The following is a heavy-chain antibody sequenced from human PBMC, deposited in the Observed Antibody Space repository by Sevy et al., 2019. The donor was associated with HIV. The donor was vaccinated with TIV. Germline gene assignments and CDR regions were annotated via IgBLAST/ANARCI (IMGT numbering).Heavy chain of an antibody. CDR2: IYYSGST. CDR1: GGSISSYY. J-gene: IGHJ2*01. CDR3: ARVRDYYYDSSGYPNWYFDL. Sequence: SETLSLTCTVSGGSISSYYWSWIRQPPGKGLEWIGYIYYSGSTNYNPSLKSRVTISVDTSKNQFSLKLSSVTAADTAVYYCARVRDYYYDSSGYPNWYFDLWGRGTLVTVSS. D-gene: IGHD3-22*01. V-gene: IGHV4-59*01.